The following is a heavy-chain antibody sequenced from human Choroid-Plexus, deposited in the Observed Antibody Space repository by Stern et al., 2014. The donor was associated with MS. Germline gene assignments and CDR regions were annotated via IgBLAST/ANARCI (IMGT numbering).Heavy chain of an antibody. CDR3: AKDRQYLTYFFDH. J-gene: IGHJ5*02. CDR2: VSYDGRNK. CDR1: GFTFGSCA. V-gene: IGHV3-30*18. Sequence: VQLVESGGGVVQPGRPLRLSCVASGFTFGSCAMHWVRQAPGKGLEWVAGVSYDGRNKYYADSVKGRFTISRDNSQNTLYMQMISLRPEDTAVYYCAKDRQYLTYFFDHWGQGSLVTVSS. D-gene: IGHD2/OR15-2a*01.